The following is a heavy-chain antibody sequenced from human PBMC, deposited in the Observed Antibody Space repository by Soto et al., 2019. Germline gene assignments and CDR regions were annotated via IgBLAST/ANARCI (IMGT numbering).Heavy chain of an antibody. CDR2: ISRDGSVR. CDR1: EFTFTNYG. J-gene: IGHJ4*02. Sequence: QVQLVESGGGVVQPGRSLRLSCAASEFTFTNYGMHWVRQAPGNGLEWVAVISRDGSVRYYADSVKGRFTISRDNSKNTLYLQVNNLRAEDTAVYYCAKEYCGGHCSSDYFDSWGQGTLFTVSS. CDR3: AKEYCGGHCSSDYFDS. V-gene: IGHV3-30*18. D-gene: IGHD2-21*01.